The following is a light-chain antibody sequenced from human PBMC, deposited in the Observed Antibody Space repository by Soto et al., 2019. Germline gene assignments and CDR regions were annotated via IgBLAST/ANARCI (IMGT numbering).Light chain of an antibody. CDR2: EVS. V-gene: IGLV2-14*01. CDR3: SSYTGSSDLLWV. CDR1: SSDVGGYNY. J-gene: IGLJ3*02. Sequence: QSALTQPASVSGSPGQSITISCTGTSSDVGGYNYVSWYQQHPGKAPKLMIYEVSNRPSGVSNRFSGSKSGNTASLTISGLQAEDEADYYCSSYTGSSDLLWVFGGGTKVTVL.